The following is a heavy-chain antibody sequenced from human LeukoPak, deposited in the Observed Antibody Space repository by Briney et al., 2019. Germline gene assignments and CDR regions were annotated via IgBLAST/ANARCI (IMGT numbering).Heavy chain of an antibody. Sequence: GGSLRLSCAASGFTFSSYAMHWVRQAPGKGLEWVSLISGDGGSTYYADSVKGRFTISRDNSKNSLYLQMNSLRTEDTALYYCAKDLYWYHPGYYYGMDVWGQGTTVTVSS. CDR2: ISGDGGST. V-gene: IGHV3-43*02. CDR3: AKDLYWYHPGYYYGMDV. J-gene: IGHJ6*02. CDR1: GFTFSSYA. D-gene: IGHD2-8*02.